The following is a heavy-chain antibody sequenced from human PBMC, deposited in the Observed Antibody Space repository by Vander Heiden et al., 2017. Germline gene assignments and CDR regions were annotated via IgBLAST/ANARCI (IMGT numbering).Heavy chain of an antibody. V-gene: IGHV3-53*01. CDR2: LFSGNSA. CDR3: ASGHYAD. D-gene: IGHD4-17*01. J-gene: IGHJ4*02. CDR1: GFSVSISF. Sequence: EVQLVESGGGLIQPGGSLRLSCAASGFSVSISFMSWVRQAPGEGLEWVSVLFSGNSAYYADSVKGRFTISRDNAKNTLYLQMNSLRVEDTAMYYCASGHYADWGQGTLVTVSS.